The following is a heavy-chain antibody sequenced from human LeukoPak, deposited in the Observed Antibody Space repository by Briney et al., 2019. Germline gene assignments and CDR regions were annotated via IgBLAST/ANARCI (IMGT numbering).Heavy chain of an antibody. Sequence: GGSLRLSCAASGFTFSSYGMSWVRQAPGKGLEWVSAISGSGGSTYYADSVKGRFTISRDNSKNTLYLQMNSLRAEDTAVYYCAKDLGEYYDILTGYYNPYYFDYWGQGTLVTVSS. CDR2: ISGSGGST. D-gene: IGHD3-9*01. CDR3: AKDLGEYYDILTGYYNPYYFDY. J-gene: IGHJ4*02. V-gene: IGHV3-23*01. CDR1: GFTFSSYG.